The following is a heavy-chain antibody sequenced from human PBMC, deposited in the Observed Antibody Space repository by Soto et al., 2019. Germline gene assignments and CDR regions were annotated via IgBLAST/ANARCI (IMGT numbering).Heavy chain of an antibody. J-gene: IGHJ6*02. V-gene: IGHV3-11*01. CDR1: GFTFSDYY. Sequence: VQLVESGGGLVKPGGSLRLSCAASGFTFSDYYMSWIRQAPGKGLEWVSSISSSGSTIFYADSVKGRFTISRDNAKNSIYLQTHSLRAEDTAVYYCARGAAMASGMDVWGQGTKVTVSS. CDR3: ARGAAMASGMDV. CDR2: ISSSGSTI. D-gene: IGHD5-18*01.